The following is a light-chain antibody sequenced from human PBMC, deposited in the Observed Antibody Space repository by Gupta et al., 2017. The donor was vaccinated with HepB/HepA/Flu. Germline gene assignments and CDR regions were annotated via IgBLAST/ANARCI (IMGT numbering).Light chain of an antibody. CDR1: QGISSY. Sequence: DIQFPQSPSFLSASVGDRVTLTCRASQGISSYLAWYQQKPGKAPKVLIYGASTLQSGVPSRFSGSGSGTEFTLTISSLQPEDFATYYCQQLNSFPFTFGPGTKVEIK. V-gene: IGKV1-9*01. J-gene: IGKJ3*01. CDR2: GAS. CDR3: QQLNSFPFT.